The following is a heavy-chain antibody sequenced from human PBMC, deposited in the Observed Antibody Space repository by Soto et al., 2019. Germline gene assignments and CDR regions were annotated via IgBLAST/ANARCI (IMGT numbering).Heavy chain of an antibody. D-gene: IGHD6-19*01. V-gene: IGHV3-43*01. J-gene: IGHJ6*03. CDR1: GFTFDDYT. CDR3: AKYPCCIAVAGTTGNYYYYMDV. Sequence: GGSLRLSCAASGFTFDDYTMHWVRQAPGKGLEWVSLISWDGGSTYYADSVKGRFTISRDNSKNSLYLQMNSLRTEDTTLYYCAKYPCCIAVAGTTGNYYYYMDVWGKGTTVTVSS. CDR2: ISWDGGST.